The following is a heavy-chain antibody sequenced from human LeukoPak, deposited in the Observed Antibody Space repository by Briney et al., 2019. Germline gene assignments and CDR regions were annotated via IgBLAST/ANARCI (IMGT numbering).Heavy chain of an antibody. J-gene: IGHJ5*02. D-gene: IGHD2-21*02. CDR2: IKQDGSEK. V-gene: IGHV3-7*01. CDR1: GFTFSSYW. CDR3: ARGEYCGGDCPTANWFDP. Sequence: HPGGSLRLSCAASGFTFSSYWMSWVRQAPGKGLEWVANIKQDGSEKYYVDSVKGRFTISRDNAKYSLYLQMNSLRAEDTAVYYCARGEYCGGDCPTANWFDPWGQGTLVTVSS.